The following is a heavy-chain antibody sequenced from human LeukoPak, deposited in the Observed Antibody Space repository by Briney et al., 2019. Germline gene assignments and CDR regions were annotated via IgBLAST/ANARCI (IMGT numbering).Heavy chain of an antibody. CDR3: ARVYCSGGSCLDP. J-gene: IGHJ5*02. D-gene: IGHD2-15*01. Sequence: PSETLSLTCTVSGGSISSYYWSWIRQPPGKGLEWIGYIYYSGSTNYNPSLKSRVTISVDTSKNQFSLKLSSVTAADTAVYYCARVYCSGGSCLDPWGQGTLVTVSS. CDR1: GGSISSYY. V-gene: IGHV4-59*01. CDR2: IYYSGST.